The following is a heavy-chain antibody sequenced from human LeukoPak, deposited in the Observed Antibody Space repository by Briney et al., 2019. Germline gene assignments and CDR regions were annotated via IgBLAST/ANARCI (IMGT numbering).Heavy chain of an antibody. D-gene: IGHD2-21*02. CDR3: ARDESGDCGGDCDYFQH. J-gene: IGHJ1*01. V-gene: IGHV3-30-3*01. CDR2: ISYDGSNK. Sequence: GVSLRLSCAASGFTFSSYAMHWVRQAPGKGLEWVAVISYDGSNKYYADSVKGRFTISRDNSKNTLYLKMNSLRAEDTAVYYCARDESGDCGGDCDYFQHWGQGTLVTVSS. CDR1: GFTFSSYA.